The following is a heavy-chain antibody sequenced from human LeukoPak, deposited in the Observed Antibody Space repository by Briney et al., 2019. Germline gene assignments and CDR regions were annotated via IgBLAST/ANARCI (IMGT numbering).Heavy chain of an antibody. CDR1: GGSISSYY. CDR3: ASQDGPLRFDY. Sequence: SETLSLTCTVSGGSISSYYWSWIRQPPGKGLEWIGYIYYSGSTNYNPSLKSRVTISVDTSKNQFSLKLSSVTAADTAVYYCASQDGPLRFDYWGQGTLVTVSS. J-gene: IGHJ4*02. CDR2: IYYSGST. V-gene: IGHV4-59*01. D-gene: IGHD5-12*01.